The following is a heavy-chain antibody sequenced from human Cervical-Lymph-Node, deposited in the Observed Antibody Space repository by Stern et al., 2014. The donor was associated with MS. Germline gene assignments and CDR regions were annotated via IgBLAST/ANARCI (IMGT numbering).Heavy chain of an antibody. CDR1: GFTFSSYG. J-gene: IGHJ4*02. V-gene: IGHV3-30*18. CDR2: ISFDGSNK. Sequence: VQLVESGGGVAQPGRSQRLSCAASGFTFSSYGMHWVRQAPGRGLEWVAVISFDGSNKYYADSVKGRFTISRGNSKNTLYLQMNSLRVEDTAVYYCAKGRYSGSSPPLDYWGQGTLVTVSS. D-gene: IGHD1-26*01. CDR3: AKGRYSGSSPPLDY.